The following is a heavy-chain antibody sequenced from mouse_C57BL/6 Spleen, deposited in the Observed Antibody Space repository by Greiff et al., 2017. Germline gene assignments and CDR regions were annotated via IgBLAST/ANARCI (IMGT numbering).Heavy chain of an antibody. D-gene: IGHD1-1*01. V-gene: IGHV1-50*01. CDR1: GYTFTSYW. Sequence: QVQLKQPGAELVKPGASVKLSCKASGYTFTSYWMQWVKQRPGQGLEWIGEIDPSDSYTNYKQKFKGKATLAVDTSYSTAYMQLSSLTSEDSAVYYCARTSFITTVVGAGGDYWGQGTTLTVSS. CDR3: ARTSFITTVVGAGGDY. J-gene: IGHJ2*01. CDR2: IDPSDSYT.